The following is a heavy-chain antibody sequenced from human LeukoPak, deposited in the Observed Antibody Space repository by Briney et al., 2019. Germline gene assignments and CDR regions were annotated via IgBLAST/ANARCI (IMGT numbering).Heavy chain of an antibody. CDR3: ARDEYYYDSSGYYP. V-gene: IGHV1-8*01. D-gene: IGHD3-22*01. J-gene: IGHJ5*02. Sequence: ASVKVSCKASGYTFTSYDINWVRQATGQGLEWMGWMNPNSGNTGYAQKFQGRVTMTTDTSTSTAYMELRSLRSDDTAVYYCARDEYYYDSSGYYPWGQGTLVTVSS. CDR1: GYTFTSYD. CDR2: MNPNSGNT.